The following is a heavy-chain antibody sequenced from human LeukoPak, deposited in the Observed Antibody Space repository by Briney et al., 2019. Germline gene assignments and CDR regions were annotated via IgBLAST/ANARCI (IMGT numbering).Heavy chain of an antibody. V-gene: IGHV3-66*02. J-gene: IGHJ4*02. CDR3: ARWGSLGDSSGYYDY. CDR1: GFTVSSNY. CDR2: IYSGGST. D-gene: IGHD3-22*01. Sequence: GGSLRLSCAASGFTVSSNYMIWVRQAPGKGLEWVSVIYSGGSTYYADSVKGRFTISRDNSKNTLYLQMNSLRAEDTAVYYCARWGSLGDSSGYYDYWGQGTLVTVSS.